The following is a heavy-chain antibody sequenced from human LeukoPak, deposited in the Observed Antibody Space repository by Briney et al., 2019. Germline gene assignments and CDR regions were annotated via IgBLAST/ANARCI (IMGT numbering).Heavy chain of an antibody. CDR3: AREDIAVAFD. Sequence: SETLSLTCTVSGGSISSYYWSWIRQPPGKGLEWIGEINHSGSTNYNPSLKSRVTISVDTSKNQFSLKLSSVTAADTAVYYRAREDIAVAFDWGQGTLVTVSS. CDR2: INHSGST. CDR1: GGSISSYY. D-gene: IGHD6-19*01. J-gene: IGHJ4*02. V-gene: IGHV4-34*01.